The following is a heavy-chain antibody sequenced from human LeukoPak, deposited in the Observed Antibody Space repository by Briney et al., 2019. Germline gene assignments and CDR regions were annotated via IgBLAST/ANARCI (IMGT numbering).Heavy chain of an antibody. CDR2: FKTDGSTT. CDR1: GFTFNSYW. V-gene: IGHV3-74*01. J-gene: IGHJ4*02. CDR3: ARSTSQGFDY. Sequence: PGGSLRLSCAASGFTFNSYWMHWGRQAPGKGLVWVSLFKTDGSTTRYADSVKGRFTISRDNAKNTLYLQMNSLRAEDTAVYYCARSTSQGFDYWGQGTPVIVSS.